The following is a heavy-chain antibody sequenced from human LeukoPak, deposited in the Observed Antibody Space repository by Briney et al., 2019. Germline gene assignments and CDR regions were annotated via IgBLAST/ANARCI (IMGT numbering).Heavy chain of an antibody. J-gene: IGHJ5*02. D-gene: IGHD2-2*01. CDR3: ASFPYCSSTSCSSP. Sequence: GGSLRLSCAASGFTFSDYYMSWIRQAPGKGLEWVSYISSSSYTNYADSVKGRFTISRDNAKNSLYLQMNSLRAEDTAVYYCASFPYCSSTSCSSPWGQGTLVTVS. V-gene: IGHV3-11*03. CDR1: GFTFSDYY. CDR2: ISSSSYT.